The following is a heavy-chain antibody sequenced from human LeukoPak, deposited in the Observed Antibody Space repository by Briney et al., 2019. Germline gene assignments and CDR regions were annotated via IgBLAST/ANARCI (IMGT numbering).Heavy chain of an antibody. V-gene: IGHV1-69*13. J-gene: IGHJ3*02. D-gene: IGHD3-10*01. Sequence: ASVKVSCKASGGTFSSYSIHWVRQAPGQGLEWLVGIIPVFGKANKAQKFQGRVTITADESTSTAYMEMSSLRSEDTAVYYCAREQGAGDGSGSYSDAFDIWGQGTMVTVSS. CDR3: AREQGAGDGSGSYSDAFDI. CDR2: IIPVFGKA. CDR1: GGTFSSYS.